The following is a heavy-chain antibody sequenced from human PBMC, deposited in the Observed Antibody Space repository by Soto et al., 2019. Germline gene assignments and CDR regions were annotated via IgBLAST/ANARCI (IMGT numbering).Heavy chain of an antibody. Sequence: DVVLVNSGGGFVRPGASLRLSCGASGFRFTSFGMNWVRQGPGKGLEWLSYISGLSATTYYADSVRGRFTVSRDNDMNLVFLQLNNLRGAGTAVYYCTRGGAARPDYWGQGSRVVVSS. V-gene: IGHV3-48*04. CDR1: GFRFTSFG. CDR2: ISGLSATT. CDR3: TRGGAARPDY. D-gene: IGHD2-15*01. J-gene: IGHJ4*02.